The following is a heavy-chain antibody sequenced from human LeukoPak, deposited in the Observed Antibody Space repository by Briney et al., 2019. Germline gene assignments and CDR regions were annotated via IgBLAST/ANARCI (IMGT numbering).Heavy chain of an antibody. V-gene: IGHV1-2*02. J-gene: IGHJ4*02. Sequence: GASVKVSSKASGYTFAGNYMHWVRQAPGQGLEWMGWINPNSGGTNYAQKFQGRVTMTRDTSISTAYMELSRLRSDDTTVYYCARREPRPAAGRINDFDCRVQGTLVTVSS. D-gene: IGHD6-13*01. CDR2: INPNSGGT. CDR3: ARREPRPAAGRINDFDC. CDR1: GYTFAGNY.